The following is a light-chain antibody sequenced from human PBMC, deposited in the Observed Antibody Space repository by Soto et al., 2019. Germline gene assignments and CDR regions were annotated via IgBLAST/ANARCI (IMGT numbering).Light chain of an antibody. CDR3: QRYGSSPPFT. CDR1: QRVSSSY. J-gene: IGKJ2*01. V-gene: IGKV3-20*01. CDR2: GAS. Sequence: EIGLTQSPGTLSLSPGERATLSCRASQRVSSSYLAWYQQKPGQAPRLLIYGASSRATGIPDRFSGSGSGTDFTITISRLEPEDFAVYFCQRYGSSPPFTFGQGTKVEI.